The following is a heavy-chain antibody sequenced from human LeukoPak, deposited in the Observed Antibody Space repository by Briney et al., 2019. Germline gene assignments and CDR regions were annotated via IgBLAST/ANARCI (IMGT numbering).Heavy chain of an antibody. J-gene: IGHJ4*02. V-gene: IGHV4-34*01. CDR3: ARDRSGHYNAPFDY. CDR2: INHRGRT. CDR1: GGSFSRYY. D-gene: IGHD3-3*01. Sequence: PSETLSLTCAVYGGSFSRYYWSWIRQPPGKGLEWIGEINHRGRTNYNPSLKSRVAILLDTSENQFSLRLSSVTAADTAVYYCARDRSGHYNAPFDYWGQGTLVTVSS.